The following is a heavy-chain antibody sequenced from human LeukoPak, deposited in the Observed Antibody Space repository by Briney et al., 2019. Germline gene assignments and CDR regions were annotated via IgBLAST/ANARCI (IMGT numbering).Heavy chain of an antibody. CDR1: GGSFSGYY. V-gene: IGHV4-34*01. CDR3: ARGGGLRFLEWLSFPFDY. CDR2: INHSGST. J-gene: IGHJ4*02. Sequence: SETLSLTCAVYGGSFSGYYWSWIRQPPGKGLERIGEINHSGSTNYNPSLKSRVTISVDTSKNQFSLKLSSVTAADTAVYYCARGGGLRFLEWLSFPFDYWGQGTLVTVSS. D-gene: IGHD3-3*01.